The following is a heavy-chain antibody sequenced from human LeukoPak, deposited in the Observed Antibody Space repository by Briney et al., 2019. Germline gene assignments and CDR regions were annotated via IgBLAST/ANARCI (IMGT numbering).Heavy chain of an antibody. D-gene: IGHD3-10*01. Sequence: ASVKVSCKASEDSFGTYGITWVRQALGQGLEWMGGFNPIFGSAQYAQKFQGRVTITMDVSARTVYMELSSLRSEDTTIYYCARDFGSGVFDPWGQGTLVTVSS. CDR1: EDSFGTYG. CDR3: ARDFGSGVFDP. CDR2: FNPIFGSA. V-gene: IGHV1-69*05. J-gene: IGHJ5*02.